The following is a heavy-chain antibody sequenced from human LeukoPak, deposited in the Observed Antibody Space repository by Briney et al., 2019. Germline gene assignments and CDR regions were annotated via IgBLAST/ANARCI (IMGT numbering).Heavy chain of an antibody. J-gene: IGHJ4*02. CDR2: INQDGSEK. CDR3: ATGGARYFYSDY. V-gene: IGHV3-7*01. CDR1: GFTFSSYA. D-gene: IGHD2/OR15-2a*01. Sequence: PGRSLRLSCAASGFTFSSYAMHWVRQAPGKGLEWVANINQDGSEKYYVDSVKGRFTISRDNAKNSLYLQMNSLRAEDTAVYHCATGGARYFYSDYWGQGTLVTVSS.